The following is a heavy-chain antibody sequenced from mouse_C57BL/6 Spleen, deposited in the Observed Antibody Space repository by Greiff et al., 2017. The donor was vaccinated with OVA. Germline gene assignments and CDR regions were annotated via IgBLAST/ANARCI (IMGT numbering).Heavy chain of an antibody. J-gene: IGHJ4*01. CDR2: IHPSGSDT. CDR1: GYTFTSYW. CDR3: AIVDSYQDMDD. V-gene: IGHV1-74*01. Sequence: QVQLQQPGAELVKPGASVKVSCKASGYTFTSYWMHWVKQRPGQGLEWIGRIHPSGSDTNYNQKFKGKATLTVDKSSSTAYMQLSSLTSEDSAVYYCAIVDSYQDMDDWGQGTTVTVSS. D-gene: IGHD2-12*01.